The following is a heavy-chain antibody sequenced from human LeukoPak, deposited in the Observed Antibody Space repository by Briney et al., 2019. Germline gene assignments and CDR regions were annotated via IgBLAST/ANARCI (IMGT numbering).Heavy chain of an antibody. V-gene: IGHV1-2*02. CDR2: INPNSGGT. CDR3: ARVRYYDSSGYPFPDY. CDR1: GYTFTGYY. J-gene: IGHJ4*02. D-gene: IGHD3-22*01. Sequence: ASVKVSCKASGYTFTGYYMHWVRQAPGQGLEWMGWINPNSGGTNYAQKFQGRVTMTRDTSISTAYMELSRLRSDDTAVYYCARVRYYDSSGYPFPDYWGQGTLVTVSS.